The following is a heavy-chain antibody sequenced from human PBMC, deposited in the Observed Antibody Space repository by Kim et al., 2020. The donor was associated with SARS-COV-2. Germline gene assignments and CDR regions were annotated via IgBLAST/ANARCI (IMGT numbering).Heavy chain of an antibody. CDR2: ISSSSSYI. CDR1: GFTFSTYS. V-gene: IGHV3-21*01. Sequence: GGSLRLSCAASGFTFSTYSMNWVRQAPGKGLEWVSSISSSSSYISYADSVKGRFTISRDNAKNSLYLQMNSLRAEDTAVYYCARDNYYDSTMDVWGQGTT. D-gene: IGHD3-22*01. CDR3: ARDNYYDSTMDV. J-gene: IGHJ6*02.